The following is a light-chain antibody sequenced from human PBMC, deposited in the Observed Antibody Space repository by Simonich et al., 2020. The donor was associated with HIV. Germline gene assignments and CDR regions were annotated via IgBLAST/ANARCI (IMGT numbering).Light chain of an antibody. CDR2: KDN. J-gene: IGLJ2*01. CDR1: TLPKQY. CDR3: QSADSSGSVV. V-gene: IGLV3-25*03. Sequence: SSELTQPPSVSVSPGQTARITCSGDTLPKQYAYWYQQKPGQAAILVIFKDNERPSGIPERFSGSSSGKTVTLTISGVQAEDEADYYCQSADSSGSVVFGGGTKLTVL.